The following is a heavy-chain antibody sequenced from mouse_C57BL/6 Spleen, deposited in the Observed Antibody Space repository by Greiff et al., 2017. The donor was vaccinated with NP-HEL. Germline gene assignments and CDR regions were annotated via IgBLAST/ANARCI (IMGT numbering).Heavy chain of an antibody. D-gene: IGHD1-2*01. J-gene: IGHJ2*01. CDR3: ARGDVRHYCDD. CDR2: IYPGDGDT. Sequence: QVQLQQSGPELVKPGASVKISCKASGYAFSSSWMNWVKQRPGKGLEWIGRIYPGDGDTNYNGKFKGKATLTADKSSSTAYMQLSSLTSEDTAVYFCARGDVRHYCDDWGQGTTLTVSS. V-gene: IGHV1-82*01. CDR1: GYAFSSSW.